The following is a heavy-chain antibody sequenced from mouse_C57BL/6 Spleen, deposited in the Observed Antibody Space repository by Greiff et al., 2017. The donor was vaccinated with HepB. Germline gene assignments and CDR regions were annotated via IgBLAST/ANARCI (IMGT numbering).Heavy chain of an antibody. Sequence: VQLQQSGAELVRPGASVKLSCTASGFNIKDDYMHWVKQRPEQGLEWIGWIDPENGDTEYASKFQGKATITADTSSNTAYLQLSSLTSEDTAVYYFTTDYGSRFAYWGQGTLVTVSA. CDR3: TTDYGSRFAY. CDR2: IDPENGDT. V-gene: IGHV14-4*01. CDR1: GFNIKDDY. D-gene: IGHD1-1*01. J-gene: IGHJ3*01.